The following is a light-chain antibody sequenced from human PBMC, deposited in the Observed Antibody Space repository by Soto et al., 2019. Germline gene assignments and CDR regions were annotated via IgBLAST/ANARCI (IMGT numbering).Light chain of an antibody. CDR2: GAS. V-gene: IGKV3-15*01. J-gene: IGKJ4*01. CDR1: QSVSNN. CDR3: QHYETLPLT. Sequence: EIVMTQSPATLSVSPGERATLSCRASQSVSNNLAWYHQRPDRAPRLLIYGASTRASGIPARFSGSGSGTEFTLTISSLQAEDLAVYHCQHYETLPLTFGGGTKVEIK.